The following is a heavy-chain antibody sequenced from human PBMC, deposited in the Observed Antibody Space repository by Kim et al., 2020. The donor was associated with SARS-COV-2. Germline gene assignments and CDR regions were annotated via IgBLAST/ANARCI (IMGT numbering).Heavy chain of an antibody. CDR3: ARVGQDDYYGTDV. V-gene: IGHV3-20*01. J-gene: IGHJ6*02. CDR1: GFTFDDYA. CDR2: INWSGRYT. D-gene: IGHD1-26*01. Sequence: GGSLRLSCAASGFTFDDYAMIWVRQAPGKGLEWVSHINWSGRYTTYADSVKGRFTISRDNAKNSLYLQMNSLRAEDTAVYHCARVGQDDYYGTDVWGQGTTVTVSS.